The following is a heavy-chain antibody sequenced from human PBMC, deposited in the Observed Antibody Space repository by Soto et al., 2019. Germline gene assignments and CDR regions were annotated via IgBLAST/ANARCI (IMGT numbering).Heavy chain of an antibody. D-gene: IGHD3-16*01. Sequence: GGSLRLSCAASGFTVSTTYMHWVRQAPGKGLEWVSLIYSGCSTYYADSVKGRFTISRDTSKNTLHLQMNSLRAEDTAVYYCARDIGLLGTFDYWGQGTLVTVSS. V-gene: IGHV3-66*01. J-gene: IGHJ4*02. CDR2: IYSGCST. CDR3: ARDIGLLGTFDY. CDR1: GFTVSTTY.